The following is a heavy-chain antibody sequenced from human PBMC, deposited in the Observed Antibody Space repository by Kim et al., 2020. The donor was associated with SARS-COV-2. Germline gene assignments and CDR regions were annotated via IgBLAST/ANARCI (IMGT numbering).Heavy chain of an antibody. CDR3: ARDQRDSSGWANWFDP. CDR2: IYYSGST. CDR1: GGSISSYY. V-gene: IGHV4-59*13. J-gene: IGHJ5*02. Sequence: SETLSLTCTVSGGSISSYYWSWIRQPPGKGLEWIGYIYYSGSTNYNPSLKSRVTISVDTSKNQFSLKLSSVTAADTAVYYCARDQRDSSGWANWFDPWGQGTLVTVS. D-gene: IGHD6-19*01.